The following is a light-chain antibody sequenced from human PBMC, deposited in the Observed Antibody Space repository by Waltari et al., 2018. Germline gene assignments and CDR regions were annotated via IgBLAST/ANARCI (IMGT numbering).Light chain of an antibody. V-gene: IGKV4-1*01. CDR2: WAS. J-gene: IGKJ2*03. CDR3: QQYYSAPYS. Sequence: DIVMTQSPDSLAVSLGERATINCKSSPSILYSSNNKNYLGWYQHKPGQPPKLLIYWASTRESGVPDRFSGSGSATDFTLTISSLQAEDVAVYYCQQYYSAPYSFGQGTKLEIK. CDR1: PSILYSSNNKNY.